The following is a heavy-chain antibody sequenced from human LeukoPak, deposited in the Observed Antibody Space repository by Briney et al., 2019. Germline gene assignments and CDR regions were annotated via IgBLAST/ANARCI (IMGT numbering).Heavy chain of an antibody. D-gene: IGHD3-3*01. J-gene: IGHJ6*03. CDR2: IWYDGSNK. V-gene: IGHV3-33*03. Sequence: PGRSLRLSCAASGFTFSSYGMHWVRQAPGKGLEWVAVIWYDGSNKYYADSVKGRFTISRDNAKNSLYLQMNSLRAEDTALYYCAKSDLRFGSGPASTMDVWGKGTTVTVSS. CDR3: AKSDLRFGSGPASTMDV. CDR1: GFTFSSYG.